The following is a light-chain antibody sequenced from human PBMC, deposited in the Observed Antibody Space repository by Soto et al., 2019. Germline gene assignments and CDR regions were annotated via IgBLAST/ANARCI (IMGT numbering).Light chain of an antibody. J-gene: IGKJ2*01. V-gene: IGKV1-39*01. Sequence: DIQMTQSPSSLSASVGDRVTIACRASQRISNYLNWYQQKPWKAPQLLIYAASSLQSGVPSRFSGSGSGTDFTLTISSLQAEDFATYYCQQSYSIPYTFGQGTKLEIK. CDR1: QRISNY. CDR3: QQSYSIPYT. CDR2: AAS.